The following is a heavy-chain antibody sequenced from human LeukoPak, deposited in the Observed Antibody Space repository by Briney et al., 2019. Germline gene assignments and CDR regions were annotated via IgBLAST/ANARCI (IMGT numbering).Heavy chain of an antibody. CDR3: ARGPNSSSEGYYFDY. Sequence: GASVKVSCKASGYTFTSYDINWVRQATGQGLEWMGWMNPNSGNTGYAQKFQGRVTITRNTSISTAYMELSSLRSEDTAVYYCARGPNSSSEGYYFDYWGQGTLVTVSS. CDR1: GYTFTSYD. V-gene: IGHV1-8*03. D-gene: IGHD6-6*01. CDR2: MNPNSGNT. J-gene: IGHJ4*02.